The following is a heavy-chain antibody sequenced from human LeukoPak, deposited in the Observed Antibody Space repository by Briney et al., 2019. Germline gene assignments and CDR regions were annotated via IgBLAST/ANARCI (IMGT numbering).Heavy chain of an antibody. V-gene: IGHV3-23*01. CDR2: TVGGGDGT. CDR3: ARDLRQDIVVVPAAFSYYYYGMDV. Sequence: GGSLRLSCAASGFTFSSTSMSWVRQAPGKGLEWVAVTVGGGDGTYYADSVKGRFTISRDNSKNTLYLQMNSLRAEDTAVYYCARDLRQDIVVVPAAFSYYYYGMDVWGQGTTVTVSS. CDR1: GFTFSSTS. D-gene: IGHD2-2*01. J-gene: IGHJ6*02.